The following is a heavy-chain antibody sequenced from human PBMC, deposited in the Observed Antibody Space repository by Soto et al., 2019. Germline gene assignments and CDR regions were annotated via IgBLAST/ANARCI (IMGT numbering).Heavy chain of an antibody. D-gene: IGHD3-3*01. CDR2: IIPIFGTA. Sequence: QVRLVQSGAEVKKPGSSVKVSCKASGGTFSSYAISWVRQAPGHGLEWMGGIIPIFGTANYAQKFQGRVTITAEDSTSTADRELSSLRSEDTAVYYCARDVTSFGVVEDIWFDPWCQGTLVTVSS. CDR3: ARDVTSFGVVEDIWFDP. V-gene: IGHV1-69*01. J-gene: IGHJ5*02. CDR1: GGTFSSYA.